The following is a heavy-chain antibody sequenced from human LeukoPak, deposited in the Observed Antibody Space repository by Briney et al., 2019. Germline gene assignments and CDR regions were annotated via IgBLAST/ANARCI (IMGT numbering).Heavy chain of an antibody. Sequence: SETLSLTCTVSGGSISSSSYYWGWIRQPPGKGLEWIGSIYYSGSTYYDPSLKSRVTISVDTSKNQFSLKLSSVTAADTAVYYCAREGVVVSAFDIWGQGTMVTVSS. CDR1: GGSISSSSYY. V-gene: IGHV4-39*02. CDR3: AREGVVVSAFDI. J-gene: IGHJ3*02. CDR2: IYYSGST. D-gene: IGHD2-2*01.